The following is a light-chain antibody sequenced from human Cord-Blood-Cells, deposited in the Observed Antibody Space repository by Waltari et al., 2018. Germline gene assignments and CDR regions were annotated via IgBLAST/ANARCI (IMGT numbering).Light chain of an antibody. CDR2: YAA. CDR3: HQSSSLPRT. Sequence: EIVLTQSPDFQSVTPKKKVTITCRASQSIGSSLHRYQQKPDQSQKLLIKYAAQSCSGVPTRFSGSRSGTAFTLTINSLEAEDAATFYCHQSSSLPRTFGQGTKVEIK. J-gene: IGKJ1*01. CDR1: QSIGSS. V-gene: IGKV6-21*01.